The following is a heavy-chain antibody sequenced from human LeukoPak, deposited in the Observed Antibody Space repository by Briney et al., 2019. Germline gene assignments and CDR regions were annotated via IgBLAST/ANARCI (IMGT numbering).Heavy chain of an antibody. J-gene: IGHJ4*02. D-gene: IGHD3-22*01. CDR2: INPNSGGT. CDR3: ASLTYYDSTGY. Sequence: ASVKVSCKASGYTFTSYDINWVRQATGRGLEWMGWINPNSGGTNYAQKFQGRVTMTRDTSISTAYMELSRLRSDDTAVYYCASLTYYDSTGYWGQGTLVTVSS. V-gene: IGHV1-2*02. CDR1: GYTFTSYD.